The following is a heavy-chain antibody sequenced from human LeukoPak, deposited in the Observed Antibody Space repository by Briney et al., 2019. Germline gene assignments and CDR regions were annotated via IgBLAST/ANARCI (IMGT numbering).Heavy chain of an antibody. V-gene: IGHV3-9*01. J-gene: IGHJ6*02. CDR2: ISWNSGSI. D-gene: IGHD3-10*01. CDR1: GFTFDDYA. Sequence: PGGSLRLSCAASGFTFDDYAMHWVRQAPGKGLEWVSGISWNSGSIGYADSVKGRFTISRDNAKNSLYLQMNSLRAEDTALYYCAKAPSYYQYGMDVWGQGTTVTVSS. CDR3: AKAPSYYQYGMDV.